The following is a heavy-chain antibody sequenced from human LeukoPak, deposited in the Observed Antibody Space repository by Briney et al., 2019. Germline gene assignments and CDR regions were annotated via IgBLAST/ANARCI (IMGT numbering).Heavy chain of an antibody. D-gene: IGHD3-10*01. CDR2: INPNGGRK. V-gene: IGHV1-46*01. Sequence: GASVKVSCKASGYTLTDYYMHWVRQAPGQGLEWMGIINPNGGRKTYAQKFQGRVTMTRDTSTSTVYMDLSSLTSEDTAVYYCARASGVDSAFGSGTYYNLGYNWFDPWGQGTLVTVSS. CDR3: ARASGVDSAFGSGTYYNLGYNWFDP. J-gene: IGHJ5*02. CDR1: GYTLTDYY.